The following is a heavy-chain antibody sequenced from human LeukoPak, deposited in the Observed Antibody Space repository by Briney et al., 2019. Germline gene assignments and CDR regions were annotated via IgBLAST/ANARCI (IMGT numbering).Heavy chain of an antibody. CDR3: AKDRSSLYEAYYFDY. J-gene: IGHJ4*02. Sequence: GGSLRLSCAASGFTFSSYAMSWVRQAPGKGLEWVSAISGSGGSTYYADSVKGRFTISRYNSKNTLYLQMNSLRAEDTAVYYCAKDRSSLYEAYYFDYWGQGTLVTVSS. V-gene: IGHV3-23*01. D-gene: IGHD6-13*01. CDR1: GFTFSSYA. CDR2: ISGSGGST.